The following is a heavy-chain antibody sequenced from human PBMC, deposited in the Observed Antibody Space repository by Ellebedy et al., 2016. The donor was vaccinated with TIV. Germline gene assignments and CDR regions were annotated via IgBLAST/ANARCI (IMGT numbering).Heavy chain of an antibody. CDR3: ARGRDYGGNSGYSDY. CDR1: GGSFSGHY. J-gene: IGHJ4*02. Sequence: SETLSLTXAVSGGSFSGHYWTWIRQPPGKGLEWIGEINHDGIANYNPSLNSRVTISVDTSKSQFSLKLTSVTAADTAVYYCARGRDYGGNSGYSDYWGQGTLVTVSS. D-gene: IGHD4-23*01. CDR2: INHDGIA. V-gene: IGHV4-34*01.